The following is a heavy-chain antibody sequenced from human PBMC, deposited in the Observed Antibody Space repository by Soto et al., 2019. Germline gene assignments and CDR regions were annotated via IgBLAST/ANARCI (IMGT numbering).Heavy chain of an antibody. D-gene: IGHD3-22*01. CDR1: GGTFSSYA. CDR2: IIPIFGTA. CDR3: ASSESKDYYDSSGYYFAFDY. Sequence: ASVKVSCKASGGTFSSYAISWVRQAPGQGLEWMGGIIPIFGTANYAQKFQGRVTITADKSTSTAYMELSSLRSEDTAVYYCASSESKDYYDSSGYYFAFDYWGQGTLVTVSS. V-gene: IGHV1-69*06. J-gene: IGHJ4*02.